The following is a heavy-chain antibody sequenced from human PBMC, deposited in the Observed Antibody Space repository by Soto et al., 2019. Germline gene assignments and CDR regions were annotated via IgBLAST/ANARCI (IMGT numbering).Heavy chain of an antibody. CDR3: ARDTPTNWNCYYGMDV. D-gene: IGHD1-1*01. V-gene: IGHV4-30-4*01. CDR1: GGSISSGDYY. CDR2: IYYSGST. J-gene: IGHJ6*02. Sequence: SETLSLTCTVSGGSISSGDYYWSWIRQPPGKGLEWIGYIYYSGSTYYNPSLKSRVTISVDTSKNQFSLKLSSVTAADTAVYYCARDTPTNWNCYYGMDVWGQGTTVTVSS.